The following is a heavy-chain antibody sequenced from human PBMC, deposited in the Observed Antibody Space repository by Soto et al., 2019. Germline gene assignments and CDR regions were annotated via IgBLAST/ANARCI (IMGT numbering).Heavy chain of an antibody. D-gene: IGHD4-17*01. V-gene: IGHV4-4*02. Sequence: TLSLTCAVSGDSISSSFWWSWVRQPPGKGLEWIGEIHHTESTVYNPSLKSRVTISVDKSKNQFSLNLDSVTAADTAVYYCARYDFGTFDYWGRGILVTVSS. CDR1: GDSISSSFW. CDR2: IHHTEST. CDR3: ARYDFGTFDY. J-gene: IGHJ4*02.